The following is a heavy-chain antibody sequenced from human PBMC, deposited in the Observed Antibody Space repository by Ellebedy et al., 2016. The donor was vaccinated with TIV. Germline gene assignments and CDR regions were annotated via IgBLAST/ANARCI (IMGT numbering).Heavy chain of an antibody. CDR3: ARGQWLGV. CDR2: INMDGSTT. Sequence: GESLKISCAASGFTLSSHWIHWVRQAPGKGLVWALRINMDGSTTTNADSVKGRFTISRDNAKNTLYLQMNSLRAEDTAVYYCARGQWLGVWGQGTTVTVSS. D-gene: IGHD6-19*01. J-gene: IGHJ6*02. CDR1: GFTLSSHW. V-gene: IGHV3-74*01.